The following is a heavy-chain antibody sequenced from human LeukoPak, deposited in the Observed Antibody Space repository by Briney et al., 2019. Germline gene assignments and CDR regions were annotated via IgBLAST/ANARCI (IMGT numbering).Heavy chain of an antibody. CDR1: GGSISSSSYY. CDR3: ARTFGCSGGSCYFDY. Sequence: PSETLSLTCTVSGGSISSSSYYWGWIRQPPGKGLEWIGSIYYSGSTYYNPSLKSRVTISVDTSKNQFSLKLSSVTAADTAVYYCARTFGCSGGSCYFDYWGQGTLVTVSS. J-gene: IGHJ4*02. V-gene: IGHV4-39*07. D-gene: IGHD2-15*01. CDR2: IYYSGST.